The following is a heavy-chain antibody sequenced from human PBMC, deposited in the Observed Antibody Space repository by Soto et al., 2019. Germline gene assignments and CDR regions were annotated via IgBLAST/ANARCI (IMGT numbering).Heavy chain of an antibody. CDR2: IYSGGST. J-gene: IGHJ4*02. D-gene: IGHD2-2*02. CDR1: GFPVSNNY. CDR3: ATYTSLDY. Sequence: GGSLRLSCAASGFPVSNNYMSWVRQAPGKGLEWVSLIYSGGSTFYADSVKGRFTISRDNSKNTLFLQMNSLRAEDTAVYFCATYTSLDYWGQGTLVTVSS. V-gene: IGHV3-53*01.